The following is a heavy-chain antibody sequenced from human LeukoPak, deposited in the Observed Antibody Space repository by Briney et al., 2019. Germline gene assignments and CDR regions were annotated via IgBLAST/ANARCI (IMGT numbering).Heavy chain of an antibody. CDR2: ISGSGGST. J-gene: IGHJ4*01. D-gene: IGHD5-12*01. Sequence: GGSLRLSCAASGLTFSSYARSWVRQAPGEGLEWVSSISGSGGSTYYADSVKGRFSMSRDNSKNTLYLQMNSLRAEDRAVYYCAKPSWLGYGLFDYWGHRTLVTVSS. CDR1: GLTFSSYA. CDR3: AKPSWLGYGLFDY. V-gene: IGHV3-23*01.